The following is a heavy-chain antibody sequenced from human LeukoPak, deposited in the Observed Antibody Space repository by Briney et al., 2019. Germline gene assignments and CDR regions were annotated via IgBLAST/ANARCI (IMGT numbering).Heavy chain of an antibody. J-gene: IGHJ6*02. Sequence: PGGSLRLSCAASGFTFSSYWMSWVRQAPGKGLEWVANIKQDGSEKYYVDSVKGRFTISRDNAKNSLYLRMNSLRAEDTAVYYCARDISLSGWSWTNYYYYYGMDVWGQGTTVTVSS. V-gene: IGHV3-7*01. CDR1: GFTFSSYW. CDR2: IKQDGSEK. CDR3: ARDISLSGWSWTNYYYYYGMDV. D-gene: IGHD3-16*01.